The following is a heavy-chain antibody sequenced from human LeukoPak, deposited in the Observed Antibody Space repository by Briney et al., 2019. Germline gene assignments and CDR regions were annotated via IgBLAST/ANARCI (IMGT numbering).Heavy chain of an antibody. V-gene: IGHV3-23*01. Sequence: GGSLRLSCAVSGFTFSSYAMSWVRQAPGKGLEWVSGISGSGGNTYYADSVKGRFSTSRDNSKNTLYLQMNSLRAEDTAVYYCAKDRMQRGWPPTAFDYWGQGTLVTVSS. CDR3: AKDRMQRGWPPTAFDY. CDR1: GFTFSSYA. CDR2: ISGSGGNT. J-gene: IGHJ4*02. D-gene: IGHD6-19*01.